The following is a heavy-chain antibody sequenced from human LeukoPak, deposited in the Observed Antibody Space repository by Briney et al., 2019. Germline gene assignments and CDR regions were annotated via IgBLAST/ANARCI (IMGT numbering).Heavy chain of an antibody. V-gene: IGHV3-21*01. J-gene: IGHJ6*02. CDR3: ARELRGRYGMDV. CDR2: ISSSSSYI. Sequence: GGSLRLSCAASGFTFSSYSMNWVRQAPGKGLKWVSSISSSSSYIYYADSVKGRFTISRDNAKNSLYLQMNSLRAEDTAVYYCARELRGRYGMDVWGQGTTVTVSS. D-gene: IGHD2-15*01. CDR1: GFTFSSYS.